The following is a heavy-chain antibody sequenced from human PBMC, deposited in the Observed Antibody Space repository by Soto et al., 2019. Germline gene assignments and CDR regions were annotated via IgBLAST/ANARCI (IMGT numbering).Heavy chain of an antibody. CDR3: AKDHIVAAAPDY. D-gene: IGHD2-2*01. CDR2: ISYDGSNR. CDR1: GFTFERYG. V-gene: IGHV3-30*18. J-gene: IGHJ4*02. Sequence: QVQLVESGGGVVQPGRSLRLSCAASGFTFERYGMNWVRQAPGKGLEWVAVISYDGSNRYYADSVKGRFTISRDNSKNTLYLQMNSLRAEDTAVYYCAKDHIVAAAPDYWGQGTLVTVSS.